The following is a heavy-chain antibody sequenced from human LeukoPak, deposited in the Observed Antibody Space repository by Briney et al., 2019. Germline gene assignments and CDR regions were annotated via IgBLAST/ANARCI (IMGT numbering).Heavy chain of an antibody. CDR1: GYTLTELS. CDR3: ARDPDYDFWSGYSYYFDY. V-gene: IGHV1-24*01. D-gene: IGHD3-3*01. J-gene: IGHJ4*02. CDR2: FDPEDGET. Sequence: ASVTVSCTVSGYTLTELSMHWVRQAPGKGLEWMGGFDPEDGETIYAQKFQGRVTMTEDTSTDTAYMELSSLRSEDTAVYYCARDPDYDFWSGYSYYFDYWGQGTLVTVSS.